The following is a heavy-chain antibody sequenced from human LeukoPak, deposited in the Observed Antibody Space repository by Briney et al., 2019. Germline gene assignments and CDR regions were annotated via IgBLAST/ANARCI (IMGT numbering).Heavy chain of an antibody. CDR1: GGSISSNY. Sequence: SETLSLTCTVSGGSISSNYWSWIRQPAGKGLEWIGRIYTGGSTNYNPSLKSRVTMSLEMSKNQFSLKLSSVTAADTAVYYCAREGYSYGYYWGQGTLVTVSS. CDR2: IYTGGST. D-gene: IGHD5-18*01. J-gene: IGHJ4*02. V-gene: IGHV4-4*07. CDR3: AREGYSYGYY.